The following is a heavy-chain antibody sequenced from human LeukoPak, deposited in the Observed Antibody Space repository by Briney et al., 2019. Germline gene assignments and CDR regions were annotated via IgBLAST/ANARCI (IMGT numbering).Heavy chain of an antibody. CDR3: AKGGNTYYYGSGSGWYYYGMDV. Sequence: GGSLRLSCAASGFTFSSYAMSWVRQAPGKGLEWASAISGSGGSTYYADSVKGRFTISRDNSKNTLYLQMNSLRAEDTAVYYCAKGGNTYYYGSGSGWYYYGMDVWGQGTTVTVSS. J-gene: IGHJ6*02. V-gene: IGHV3-23*01. CDR1: GFTFSSYA. CDR2: ISGSGGST. D-gene: IGHD3-10*01.